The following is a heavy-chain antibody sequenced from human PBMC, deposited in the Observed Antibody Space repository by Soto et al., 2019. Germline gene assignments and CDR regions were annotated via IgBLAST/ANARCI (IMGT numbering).Heavy chain of an antibody. V-gene: IGHV3-48*01. D-gene: IGHD4-4*01. CDR2: ISSSSSTI. J-gene: IGHJ1*01. CDR3: ARESTVAGLAEYFQH. CDR1: GFTFSSYS. Sequence: GGSLRLSCAASGFTFSSYSMNWVRQAPGKGLEWVSYISSSSSTIYYADSVKGRFTISRDNAKNSLYLQMNSLRAEDTAVYYCARESTVAGLAEYFQHWGQGTLVTVPQ.